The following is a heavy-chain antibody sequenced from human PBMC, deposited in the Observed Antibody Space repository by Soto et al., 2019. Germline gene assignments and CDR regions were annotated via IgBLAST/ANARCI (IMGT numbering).Heavy chain of an antibody. CDR3: ARSQGGSSSLDIYYYYYYGMDV. J-gene: IGHJ6*02. CDR2: VIPIFGTP. Sequence: QVQLVQSGAEVKKPGSSVKVSCKAPGGTFSTYAISWVRQAPGQGLEWMGGVIPIFGTPKYAQKFQGRVTINADESTSTGYMEPRSLRSEDTDVYYCARSQGGSSSLDIYYYYYYGMDVWGQGTTVTVSS. D-gene: IGHD2-15*01. CDR1: GGTFSTYA. V-gene: IGHV1-69*01.